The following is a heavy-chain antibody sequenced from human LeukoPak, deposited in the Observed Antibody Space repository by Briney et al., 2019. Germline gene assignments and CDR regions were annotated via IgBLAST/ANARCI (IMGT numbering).Heavy chain of an antibody. CDR2: IYYSGST. V-gene: IGHV4-39*07. CDR3: ARGWVCGFDP. D-gene: IGHD6-13*01. J-gene: IGHJ5*02. CDR1: GGSISSSSYY. Sequence: PSETLSLTCTVSGGSISSSSYYWGWIRQPPGKGLEWIGNIYYSGSTYYNPSLKSRVTISVDTSKNQFSLKLSSVTAADTAVYYCARGWVCGFDPWGQGTLVTVSS.